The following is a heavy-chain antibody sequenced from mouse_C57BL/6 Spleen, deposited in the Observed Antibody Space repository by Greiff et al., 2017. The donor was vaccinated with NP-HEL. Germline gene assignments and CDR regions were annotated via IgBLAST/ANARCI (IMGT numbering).Heavy chain of an antibody. V-gene: IGHV2-9-1*01. CDR2: IWTGGGT. D-gene: IGHD1-1*01. J-gene: IGHJ4*01. CDR1: GFSLTSYA. Sequence: VQVVESGPGLVAPSQSLSITCTVSGFSLTSYAISWVRQPPGKGLEWLGVIWTGGGTNYNSALKSRLSISKDNSKSQVFLKMNSLQTDDTARYYCASYYGSSYGAMDYWGQGTSVTVSS. CDR3: ASYYGSSYGAMDY.